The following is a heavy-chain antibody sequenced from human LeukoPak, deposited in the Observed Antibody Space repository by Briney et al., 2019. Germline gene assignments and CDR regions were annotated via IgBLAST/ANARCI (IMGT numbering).Heavy chain of an antibody. CDR3: ARDSNYRMDV. J-gene: IGHJ6*02. CDR1: GFTFSSYG. V-gene: IGHV3-33*01. CDR2: IWYDGSNK. Sequence: GGSLRLSCAASGFTFSSYGMHWVRQAPGKGLEWVEVIWYDGSNKYYANSVKGRLTISRDTSTKSLYLQMNSLRAEDTAVYYCARDSNYRMDVWGQGTTVTVSS.